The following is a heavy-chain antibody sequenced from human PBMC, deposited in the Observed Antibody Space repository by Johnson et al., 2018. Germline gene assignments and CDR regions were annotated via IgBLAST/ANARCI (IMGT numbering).Heavy chain of an antibody. CDR1: GYSFTSYW. V-gene: IGHV5-51*01. J-gene: IGHJ3*02. Sequence: VQLVESGAEVKKPGESLKISCKGSGYSFTSYWIGWVRQMPGKGLEWMGIIYPGDSDTRYSPSFQGQVTISADKSINPAYLQWSSLKASDTAMYYCARPGYYYDSSGYGAFDIWGQGKMVTVSS. D-gene: IGHD3-22*01. CDR3: ARPGYYYDSSGYGAFDI. CDR2: IYPGDSDT.